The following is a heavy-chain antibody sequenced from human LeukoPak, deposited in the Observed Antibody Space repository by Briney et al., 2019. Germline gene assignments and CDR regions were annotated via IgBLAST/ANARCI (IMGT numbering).Heavy chain of an antibody. D-gene: IGHD2-2*01. CDR2: INHSGST. J-gene: IGHJ4*02. CDR3: ARRVRRRVPVVPAAYFDY. Sequence: SETLSLTCAVYGGSFSGYYWSWIRQPPGKGLEWIGEINHSGSTNYNPSLKSRVTISVDTSKNQFSLELSSVAAADTAVYYCARRVRRRVPVVPAAYFDYWRQGTLVTVSS. V-gene: IGHV4-34*01. CDR1: GGSFSGYY.